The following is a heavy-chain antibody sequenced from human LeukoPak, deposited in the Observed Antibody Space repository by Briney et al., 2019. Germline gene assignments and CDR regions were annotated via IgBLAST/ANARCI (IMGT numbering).Heavy chain of an antibody. CDR3: ARAKRGLEWFGPFDY. Sequence: GGSLRLSCAASGFTFSSYSMNWVRQAPGKGLEWVSSISSSSSYTYYADSVKGRFTISRDNAKNSLYLQMNNLRAEDTAVYYCARAKRGLEWFGPFDYWGQGTLVTVSS. CDR1: GFTFSSYS. CDR2: ISSSSSYT. J-gene: IGHJ4*02. V-gene: IGHV3-21*01. D-gene: IGHD3-3*01.